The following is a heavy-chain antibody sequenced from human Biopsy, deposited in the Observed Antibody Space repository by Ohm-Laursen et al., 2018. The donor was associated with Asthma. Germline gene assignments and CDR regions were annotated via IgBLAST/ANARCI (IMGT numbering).Heavy chain of an antibody. CDR1: GGSVSSGSHY. CDR3: ARAQDYYDSRGYYRSFDY. V-gene: IGHV4-61*01. D-gene: IGHD3-22*01. J-gene: IGHJ4*02. Sequence: SQTLSLTCSVSGGSVSSGSHYWSWIRQPPGKGLEWIGYISYSGSTNYNPSLKSRVTISVDTSKNQFSLKLSSVTAADTAVYYCARAQDYYDSRGYYRSFDYWGQGTLVTVSP. CDR2: ISYSGST.